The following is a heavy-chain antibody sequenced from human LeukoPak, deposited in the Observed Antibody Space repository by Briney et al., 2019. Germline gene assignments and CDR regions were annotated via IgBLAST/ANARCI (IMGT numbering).Heavy chain of an antibody. Sequence: GGSLRLSCAASGFTFSSYGMHWVRQAPGKGLEWVAFIRYDGSIKYYADSVKGRFTISRDNSKNTLYLQMNSLRAEDTAVYYCARGEYQLPHYYYYYYMDVWGKGTTVTVSS. CDR1: GFTFSSYG. CDR3: ARGEYQLPHYYYYYYMDV. J-gene: IGHJ6*03. CDR2: IRYDGSIK. D-gene: IGHD2-2*01. V-gene: IGHV3-30*02.